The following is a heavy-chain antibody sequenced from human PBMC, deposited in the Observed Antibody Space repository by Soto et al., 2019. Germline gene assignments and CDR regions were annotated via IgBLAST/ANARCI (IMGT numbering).Heavy chain of an antibody. Sequence: QVQLVQSGAEVKKPGASVKVSCKASGYTFSNFDINWVRQATGQGLEWMGRMNPNSDDTVYAQKFQGRVTMTRNTSINTAYMELSSLRSEDTAVYYCARGSYYDYVWGSYQLNWFDPWGQGTLVTVSS. CDR3: ARGSYYDYVWGSYQLNWFDP. CDR2: MNPNSDDT. V-gene: IGHV1-8*01. CDR1: GYTFSNFD. J-gene: IGHJ5*02. D-gene: IGHD3-16*01.